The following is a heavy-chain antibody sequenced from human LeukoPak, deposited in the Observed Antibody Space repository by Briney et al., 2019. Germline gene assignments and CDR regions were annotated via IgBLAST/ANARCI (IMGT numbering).Heavy chain of an antibody. D-gene: IGHD3-16*01. CDR2: IYYSGST. V-gene: IGHV4-59*01. J-gene: IGHJ2*01. CDR3: ARSKGGYFDL. CDR1: GGSFSGYY. Sequence: SETLSLTCAVYGGSFSGYYWSWIRQPPGKGLEWIGYIYYSGSTNYNPSLKSRVTISVDTSKNQFSLKLSSVTAADTAVYYYARSKGGYFDLWGRGTLVTVSS.